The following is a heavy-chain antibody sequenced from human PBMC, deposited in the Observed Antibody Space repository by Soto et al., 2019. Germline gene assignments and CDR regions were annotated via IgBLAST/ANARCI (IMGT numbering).Heavy chain of an antibody. CDR3: ARVIEYCSITSCLQYYFDY. V-gene: IGHV1-46*03. J-gene: IGHJ4*02. CDR2: INPSGGST. CDR1: GYTFTSYY. Sequence: ASVKVSCKASGYTFTSYYMHWVRQAPGQGLEWMGIINPSGGSTSYAQKFQGRVTMTRDTSTSTVYMELSSLRSEDTAVYYCARVIEYCSITSCLQYYFDYWGQGTLVT. D-gene: IGHD2-2*01.